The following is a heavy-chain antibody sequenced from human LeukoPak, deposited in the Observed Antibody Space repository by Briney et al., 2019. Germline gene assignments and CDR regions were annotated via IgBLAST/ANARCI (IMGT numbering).Heavy chain of an antibody. J-gene: IGHJ6*03. CDR2: VYYTGIT. CDR3: ARQVRSPVVMFMDV. Sequence: SVTLSLTCTVAGGSISTSTYNWGWIRQPPGKGLEWIGSVYYTGITYYNPSVESRVTISVDTSKNHFSLELNSVTAADTGVYFCARQVRSPVVMFMDVWGKGTTVIVSS. CDR1: GGSISTSTYN. V-gene: IGHV4-39*01. D-gene: IGHD3-22*01.